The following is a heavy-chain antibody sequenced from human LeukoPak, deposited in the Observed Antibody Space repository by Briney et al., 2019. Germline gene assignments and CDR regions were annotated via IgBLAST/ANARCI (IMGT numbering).Heavy chain of an antibody. CDR1: GFTFSSYS. CDR2: ISSSSSYI. D-gene: IGHD5-18*01. J-gene: IGHJ4*02. CDR3: ARELTPWIQPPGY. V-gene: IGHV3-21*01. Sequence: GGSLRLSCAASGFTFSSYSMNWVRQAPGKGLEWVSSISSSSSYIYYADSVKGRFTISRDNAKNSLYLQMNSLRAEDTAVYYCARELTPWIQPPGYWGQGTLVTVSS.